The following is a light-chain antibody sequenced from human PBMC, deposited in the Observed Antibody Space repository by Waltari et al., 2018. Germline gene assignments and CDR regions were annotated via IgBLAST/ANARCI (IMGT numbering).Light chain of an antibody. CDR1: SPNIGSHV. J-gene: IGLJ3*02. V-gene: IGLV1-44*01. Sequence: QSVLTQPPSASGTPGQRVTISCSGSSPNIGSHVVTWYQQLPGKAPKLLIYRSDRRPSGVPVRFSGSKSGSSASLAIDGLHSEDEADYYCASWDDSLNGHWVFGGGTKVTVL. CDR2: RSD. CDR3: ASWDDSLNGHWV.